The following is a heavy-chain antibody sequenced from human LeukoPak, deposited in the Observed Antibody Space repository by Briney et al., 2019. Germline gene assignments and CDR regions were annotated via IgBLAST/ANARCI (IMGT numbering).Heavy chain of an antibody. CDR1: GLIFRDYA. V-gene: IGHV3-30*04. J-gene: IGHJ4*02. D-gene: IGHD3-22*01. CDR3: VRGRADSSAYYWGPFDL. CDR2: ISQDGSNQ. Sequence: GKSLRLSCAASGLIFRDYAMHWVRQAPGRGLEWVAVISQDGSNQNYADSVQDRVTISRDNSKNTLFLQMFTLRTEDTAVYFCVRGRADSSAYYWGPFDLWGQGALVTVSA.